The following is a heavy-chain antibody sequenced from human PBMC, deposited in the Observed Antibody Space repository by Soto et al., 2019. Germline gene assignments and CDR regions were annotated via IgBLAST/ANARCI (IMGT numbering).Heavy chain of an antibody. CDR3: VIDYYYHSTGHEEY. V-gene: IGHV1-18*01. J-gene: IGHJ4*02. CDR2: ISAYNGNT. CDR1: GYTFTSYG. Sequence: ASVKVSCKASGYTFTSYGISWVRQAPGQGLEWMGWISAYNGNTNYAQKLQGRVTMTTDTSTSKAYMELRSLRSDDTAGYYFVIDYYYHSTGHEEYWGKGNMVTVSS. D-gene: IGHD3-22*01.